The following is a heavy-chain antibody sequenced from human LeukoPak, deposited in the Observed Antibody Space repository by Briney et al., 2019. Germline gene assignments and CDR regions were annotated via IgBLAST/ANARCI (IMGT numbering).Heavy chain of an antibody. Sequence: GGSLRLSCAASGFTFSGYGMHWVRQAPGKGLEWVAFIRYDGSNKYYADSVKGRFTISRDNSKNTLYLQMNSLRAEDTAVYYCAKESMTTVTTFDYWGQGTLVTVSS. CDR2: IRYDGSNK. V-gene: IGHV3-30*02. CDR1: GFTFSGYG. CDR3: AKESMTTVTTFDY. D-gene: IGHD4-17*01. J-gene: IGHJ4*02.